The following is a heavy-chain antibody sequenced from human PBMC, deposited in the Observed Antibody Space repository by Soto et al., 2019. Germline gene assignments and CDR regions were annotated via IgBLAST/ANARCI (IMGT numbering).Heavy chain of an antibody. CDR3: AREEGCSSTSCYDYYGMDV. CDR2: TYYRSKWYN. D-gene: IGHD2-2*01. V-gene: IGHV6-1*01. J-gene: IGHJ6*02. CDR1: GDSVSSNSAA. Sequence: PSPTLSLPCAISGDSVSSNSAAWNWIRQSPSRGLEWLGRTYYRSKWYNDYAVSVKSRITINPDTSKNQFSLQLNSVTPEDTAVYYCAREEGCSSTSCYDYYGMDVWGQGTTVTVSS.